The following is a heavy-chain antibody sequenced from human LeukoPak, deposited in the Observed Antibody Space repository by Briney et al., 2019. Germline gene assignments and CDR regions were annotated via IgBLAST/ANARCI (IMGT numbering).Heavy chain of an antibody. Sequence: PGGTLRLSCAASGFTFSSYGMSWVRQAPGKGLEWVSAISGSGGSTYYADSVKGRFTISRDNSKNTLYLQMNSLRAEDTAVYYCARESGSGSYRIDYWGQGTLVTVSS. D-gene: IGHD3-10*01. V-gene: IGHV3-23*01. CDR1: GFTFSSYG. CDR3: ARESGSGSYRIDY. CDR2: ISGSGGST. J-gene: IGHJ4*02.